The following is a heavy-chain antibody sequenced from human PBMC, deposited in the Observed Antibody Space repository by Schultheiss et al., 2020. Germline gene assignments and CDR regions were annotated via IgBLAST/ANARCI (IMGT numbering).Heavy chain of an antibody. CDR3: AREVADYASSYFDY. J-gene: IGHJ4*02. D-gene: IGHD2-2*01. CDR2: ISWNSGSI. V-gene: IGHV3-9*01. Sequence: GGSLRLSCAASGFTFDDYAMHWVRQAPGKGLEWVSGISWNSGSIGYADSVKGRFTISRDNAKNTLYLQMNSLRAEDTAVYYCAREVADYASSYFDYWGQGTLVTVSS. CDR1: GFTFDDYA.